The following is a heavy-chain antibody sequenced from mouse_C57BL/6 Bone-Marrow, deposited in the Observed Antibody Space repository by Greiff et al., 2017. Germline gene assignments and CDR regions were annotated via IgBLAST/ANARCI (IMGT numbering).Heavy chain of an antibody. CDR1: GFTFSSYT. J-gene: IGHJ4*01. V-gene: IGHV5-9*01. Sequence: EVKLMESGGGLVKPGGSLKLSCAASGFTFSSYTMSWVRQTPEKRLEWVATISGGGGNTYYPDSVKGRFTISRDNAKNTLYLQMSSLRSEDTALYYCARRYDGYCYAMDYWGQGTSVTVSS. D-gene: IGHD2-3*01. CDR2: ISGGGGNT. CDR3: ARRYDGYCYAMDY.